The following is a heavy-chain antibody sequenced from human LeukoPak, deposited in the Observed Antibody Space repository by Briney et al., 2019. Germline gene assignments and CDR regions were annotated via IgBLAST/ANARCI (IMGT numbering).Heavy chain of an antibody. Sequence: SGGSLRLSCAASGFTFSSYGMHWVRQAPGKGLEWVAVISGSGGSTYYADSVKGRFTISRDNSKNTLYLQMNSLRAEDTAVYYCAKEKENSCGFTAPFDYWGQGTLVTVSS. V-gene: IGHV3-23*01. D-gene: IGHD5-18*01. J-gene: IGHJ4*02. CDR3: AKEKENSCGFTAPFDY. CDR2: ISGSGGST. CDR1: GFTFSSYG.